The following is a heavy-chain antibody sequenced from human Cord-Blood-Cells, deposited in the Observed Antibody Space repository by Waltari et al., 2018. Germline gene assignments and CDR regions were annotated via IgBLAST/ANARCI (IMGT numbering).Heavy chain of an antibody. Sequence: GLEWIGEINHSGSTNYNPSLKSRVTISVDTSKNQFSLKLSSVTAADTAVYYCARTPGEWVYWGQGTLVTVSS. CDR3: ARTPGEWVY. V-gene: IGHV4-34*01. D-gene: IGHD3-10*01. J-gene: IGHJ4*02. CDR2: INHSGST.